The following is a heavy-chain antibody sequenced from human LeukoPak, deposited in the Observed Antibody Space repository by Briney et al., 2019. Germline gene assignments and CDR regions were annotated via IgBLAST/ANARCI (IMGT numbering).Heavy chain of an antibody. CDR2: INHSGST. CDR1: GGSFSGYY. CDR3: VRGDAGGATYSY. D-gene: IGHD1-26*01. V-gene: IGHV4-34*01. Sequence: PSETLSLTCAVYGGSFSGYYWSWIRQPPGKGLEWIGEINHSGSTNYNPSLKSRVTISVDTSKNQFSLKLSSVTAADTAVYHCVRGDAGGATYSYWGQGTLVTVSS. J-gene: IGHJ4*02.